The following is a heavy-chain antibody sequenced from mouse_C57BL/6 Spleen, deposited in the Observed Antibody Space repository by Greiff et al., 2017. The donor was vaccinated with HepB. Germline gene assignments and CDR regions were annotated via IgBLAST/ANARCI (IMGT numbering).Heavy chain of an antibody. Sequence: QVQLQQSGAELVRPGTSVKVSCKASGYAFTNYLIEWVKQRPGQGLEWIGVINPGSGGTNYNEKFKGKATLTADKSSSTAYMQLSSLTSEDSAVYFCARAGDGYDVAWFADWGQGTLVTVSA. V-gene: IGHV1-54*01. J-gene: IGHJ3*01. CDR3: ARAGDGYDVAWFAD. CDR1: GYAFTNYL. CDR2: INPGSGGT. D-gene: IGHD2-2*01.